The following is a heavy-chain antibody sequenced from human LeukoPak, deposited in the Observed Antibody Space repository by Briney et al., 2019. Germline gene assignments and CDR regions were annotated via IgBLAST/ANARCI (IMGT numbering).Heavy chain of an antibody. J-gene: IGHJ5*02. Sequence: SETLSLTCAVYGGSFSGYYWSWIRQPPGKGLEWIGEINHSGSTNYNPSLKSRVTISVDTSKNQFSLKLSSVTAADTAVYYCAGMAVVRGWFDPWGQGTLVTVSS. CDR3: AGMAVVRGWFDP. CDR1: GGSFSGYY. V-gene: IGHV4-34*01. CDR2: INHSGST. D-gene: IGHD2-21*01.